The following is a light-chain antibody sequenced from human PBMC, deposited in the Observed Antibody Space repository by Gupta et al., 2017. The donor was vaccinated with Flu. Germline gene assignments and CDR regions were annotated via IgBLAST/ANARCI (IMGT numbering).Light chain of an antibody. CDR3: QQEDHLPVA. Sequence: DVQLTHSPSFLSAFVGDRVTITCQASQEIKDHLNWFQQKPGKPPQLLIYATSYVETGVPSRFSGSGSGTDFTFTISSLQPGDSATYCCQQEDHLPVAFGRGTMIEIK. J-gene: IGKJ4*01. CDR1: QEIKDH. CDR2: ATS. V-gene: IGKV1-33*01.